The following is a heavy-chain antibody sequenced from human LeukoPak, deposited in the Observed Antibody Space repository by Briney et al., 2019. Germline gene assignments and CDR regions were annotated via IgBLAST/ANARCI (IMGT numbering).Heavy chain of an antibody. CDR3: ARSTVVVPAAMEYNWFDP. D-gene: IGHD2-2*01. Sequence: SETLSLTCAVYGGSFSGYYWSWLRQPPGKGLEWIGEINHSGSTNYNPSLNSRVTISVDTSKNQFSLKLSSVTAADTAVYYCARSTVVVPAAMEYNWFDPWGQGTLVTVSS. CDR2: INHSGST. J-gene: IGHJ5*02. CDR1: GGSFSGYY. V-gene: IGHV4-34*01.